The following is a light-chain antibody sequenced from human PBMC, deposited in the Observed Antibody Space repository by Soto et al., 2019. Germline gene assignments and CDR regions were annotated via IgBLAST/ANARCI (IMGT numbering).Light chain of an antibody. V-gene: IGLV2-8*01. J-gene: IGLJ2*01. CDR3: SSYAGSNNLGVV. CDR2: EVT. CDR1: SSDVGGYND. Sequence: QSVLTQPPSASGSPGQSVAISCTGTSSDVGGYNDVSWYQQYPGKAPKLMIYEVTKRPSGVPDRFSGSKSGNTASLTVSGLQADDEADYYCSSYAGSNNLGVVFGGGTKLTVL.